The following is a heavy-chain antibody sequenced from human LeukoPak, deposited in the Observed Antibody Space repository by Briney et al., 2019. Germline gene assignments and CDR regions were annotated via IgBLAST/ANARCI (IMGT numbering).Heavy chain of an antibody. V-gene: IGHV4-34*01. CDR1: GGSFSGYY. CDR2: INHSGST. CDR3: ARRPGGAVAGTYWYFDL. J-gene: IGHJ2*01. D-gene: IGHD6-19*01. Sequence: SETLSLTCAVYGGSFSGYYWSWIRQPPGKGLEWIGEINHSGSTNYNPSLKSRVTISVDTSKNQFSLKLSSVTAADTAVYYCARRPGGAVAGTYWYFDLWGRGTLVTVSS.